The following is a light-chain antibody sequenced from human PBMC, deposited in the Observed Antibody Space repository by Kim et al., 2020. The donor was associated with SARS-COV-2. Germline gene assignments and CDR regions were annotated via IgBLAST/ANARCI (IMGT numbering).Light chain of an antibody. J-gene: IGKJ1*01. Sequence: SPGERATLSCRASQSVSSSYLAWYQQKPGQAPRLLIYGASSRATGIPDRFSGSGSGTDFTLTISRLEPEEFAVYYCQQYGSSPGTFGQGTKVEIK. CDR3: QQYGSSPGT. CDR1: QSVSSSY. CDR2: GAS. V-gene: IGKV3-20*01.